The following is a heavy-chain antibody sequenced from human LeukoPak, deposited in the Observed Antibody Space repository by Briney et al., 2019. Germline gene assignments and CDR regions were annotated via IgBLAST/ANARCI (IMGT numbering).Heavy chain of an antibody. CDR1: GSTFSSYG. CDR3: AKDSLYRGIDY. CDR2: ISYDGSNK. D-gene: IGHD1-26*01. Sequence: GGSLRLSCAASGSTFSSYGMHWVRQAPGKGLEWVAVISYDGSNKYYADSVKGRFTISRDNSKNTLYLQMNSLRAEDTAVYYCAKDSLYRGIDYWGQGTLVTVSS. V-gene: IGHV3-30*18. J-gene: IGHJ4*02.